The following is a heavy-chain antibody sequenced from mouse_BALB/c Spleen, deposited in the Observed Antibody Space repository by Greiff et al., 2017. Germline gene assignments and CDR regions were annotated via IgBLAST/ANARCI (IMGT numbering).Heavy chain of an antibody. CDR2: IDPENGNT. CDR3: ARGGGYDGAY. J-gene: IGHJ3*01. CDR1: GYTFTSYV. V-gene: IGHV14-1*02. Sequence: VQLQQSGPELVKPGASVKMSCKASGYTFTSYVMHWVKQRPEQGLEWIGWIDPENGNTIYDPKFQGKASITADTSSNTAYLQLSSLTSEDTAVYYCARGGGYDGAYWGQGTLVTVSA. D-gene: IGHD2-14*01.